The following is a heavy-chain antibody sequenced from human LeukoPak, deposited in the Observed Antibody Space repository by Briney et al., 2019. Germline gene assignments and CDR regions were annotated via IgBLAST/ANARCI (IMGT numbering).Heavy chain of an antibody. D-gene: IGHD2-15*01. CDR1: GGSISSYY. J-gene: IGHJ3*02. V-gene: IGHV4-59*01. Sequence: SETLSLTCTVSGGSISSYYWSRIRQPPGNILEWIGYIDYSGSTNYNPSLKSRVTISVDTSRDQLSLKLSSVAAADTAVYYCARVGRPYAFDIWGQGTMVTVSS. CDR2: IDYSGST. CDR3: ARVGRPYAFDI.